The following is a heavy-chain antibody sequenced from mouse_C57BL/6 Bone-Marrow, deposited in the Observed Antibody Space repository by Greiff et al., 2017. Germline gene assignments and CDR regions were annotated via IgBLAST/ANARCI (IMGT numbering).Heavy chain of an antibody. D-gene: IGHD3-2*02. J-gene: IGHJ4*01. CDR1: GFTFSDYG. V-gene: IGHV5-15*01. CDR2: ISNLAYSI. CDR3: ARQAKTAQALYAMDY. Sequence: DVMLVESGGGLVQPGGSLKLSCAASGFTFSDYGMAWVRQAPRKGPEWVAFISNLAYSIYYADTVTGRFTISREKAKNTLYLEMSSLRTEDTAMYYCARQAKTAQALYAMDYWGQGTSVTVSS.